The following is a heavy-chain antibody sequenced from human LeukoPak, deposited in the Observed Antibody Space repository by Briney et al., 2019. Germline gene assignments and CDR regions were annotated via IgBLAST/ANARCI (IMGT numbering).Heavy chain of an antibody. D-gene: IGHD5-18*01. CDR1: GFTVSSDY. Sequence: GGSLRLSCAASGFTVSSDYMTWVRQAPGKGLEWVSVIYSGGSTYYADSVKGRFTISRDNSKNTVYLQLNNLRVEDTAVYYCARYHTALNYWGQGTVVTASS. CDR3: ARYHTALNY. J-gene: IGHJ4*02. V-gene: IGHV3-53*01. CDR2: IYSGGST.